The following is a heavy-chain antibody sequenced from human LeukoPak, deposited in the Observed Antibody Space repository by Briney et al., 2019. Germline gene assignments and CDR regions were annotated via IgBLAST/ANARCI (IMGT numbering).Heavy chain of an antibody. V-gene: IGHV4-59*01. CDR1: GGSISCYF. Sequence: SETLSLTWTFGGGSISCYFGTWSRQPPRKGLEWIGYIYYGWGTNYNPSLKSRVTISVDTSKNQSSLKRTSVTASDTAVDYCARGVNSGYFDYCGQGTLVTVSS. J-gene: IGHJ4*02. CDR2: IYYGWGT. D-gene: IGHD1-26*01. CDR3: ARGVNSGYFDY.